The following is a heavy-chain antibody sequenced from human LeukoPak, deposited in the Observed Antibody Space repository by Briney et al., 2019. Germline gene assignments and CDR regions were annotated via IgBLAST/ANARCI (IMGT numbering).Heavy chain of an antibody. D-gene: IGHD5-24*01. CDR2: IIPIFGTA. CDR3: ARGRDGYNLHY. Sequence: SVKVSCKASRGTFSSYAISWVRQAPGQGLEWMGGIIPIFGTANYAQKFQGRVTITTDESTSTAYMELSSLRSEDTAGYYCARGRDGYNLHYWGQGSLVTVSS. CDR1: RGTFSSYA. V-gene: IGHV1-69*05. J-gene: IGHJ4*02.